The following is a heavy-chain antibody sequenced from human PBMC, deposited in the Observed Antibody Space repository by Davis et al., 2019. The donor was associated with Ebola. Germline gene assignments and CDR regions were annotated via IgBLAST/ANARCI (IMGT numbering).Heavy chain of an antibody. V-gene: IGHV1-18*04. Sequence: ASVQVSCKASGYTFNNYAISWVRPAPGQGLEWMGWISPYNGNTNYAQILQGRVTMTTDTSTGPAYMELRSLRSDDTAVYFCARPRIVGTTTTASDIWGQGTKVTVAS. J-gene: IGHJ3*02. CDR3: ARPRIVGTTTTASDI. D-gene: IGHD1-26*01. CDR1: GYTFNNYA. CDR2: ISPYNGNT.